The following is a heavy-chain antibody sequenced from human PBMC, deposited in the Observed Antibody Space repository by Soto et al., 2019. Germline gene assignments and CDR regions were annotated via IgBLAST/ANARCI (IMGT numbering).Heavy chain of an antibody. Sequence: EVPLVESGGALVKPGESLTLSCAASGFTFNSAWMTWVRQAPGKGLEWVGRIKSKTDGGTIDYAAPVKGRFTISRDDSKSTLYLQMNSLKTEDTAVYYCTTWRREKSCTSVSCYGDGAYWGQGTLVTVSS. D-gene: IGHD2-2*01. CDR1: GFTFNSAW. V-gene: IGHV3-15*02. J-gene: IGHJ4*02. CDR3: TTWRREKSCTSVSCYGDGAY. CDR2: IKSKTDGGTI.